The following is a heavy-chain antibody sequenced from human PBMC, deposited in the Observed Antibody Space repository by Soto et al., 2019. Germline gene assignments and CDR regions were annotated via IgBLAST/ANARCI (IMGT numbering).Heavy chain of an antibody. V-gene: IGHV1-8*01. CDR1: GYTFTSYD. D-gene: IGHD6-6*01. Sequence: RASVKVSCKASGYTFTSYDINWVRQATGQGLEWMGWMNPSSGNTVYAQKFQGRVNMSRNTSTSTAYMELSSLRSDDTAVYYCARRRGVVAARPYYYYVMDVWGQGTTVTVSS. CDR3: ARRRGVVAARPYYYYVMDV. CDR2: MNPSSGNT. J-gene: IGHJ6*02.